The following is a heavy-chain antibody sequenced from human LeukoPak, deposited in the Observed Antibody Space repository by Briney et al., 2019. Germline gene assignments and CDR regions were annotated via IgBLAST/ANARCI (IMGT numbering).Heavy chain of an antibody. J-gene: IGHJ4*02. D-gene: IGHD6-13*01. CDR3: AKVPSSSWYKGIDY. CDR2: ISGSGGST. CDR1: GFTFSSYA. Sequence: GGSLRLSCAASGFTFSSYAMSWVRQAPGKGLEWVSAISGSGGSTYYADSVKGRFTISRDNSKNTLYLQMNSLRAEDTAVYYCAKVPSSSWYKGIDYWGQGALVTVSS. V-gene: IGHV3-23*01.